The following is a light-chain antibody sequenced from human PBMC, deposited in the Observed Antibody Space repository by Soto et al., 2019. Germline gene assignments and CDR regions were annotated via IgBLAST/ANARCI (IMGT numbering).Light chain of an antibody. CDR3: QQYINWPVT. CDR1: QSVSSN. V-gene: IGKV3-15*01. Sequence: EIVMTQSPATLSVSPGERATLSCRASQSVSSNLAWYQQKPGQAPRALIYGASTRAAGVPARFSGSGSGIEFILTISSLQSEDSAVYYCQQYINWPVTFGQGTKVDIK. J-gene: IGKJ1*01. CDR2: GAS.